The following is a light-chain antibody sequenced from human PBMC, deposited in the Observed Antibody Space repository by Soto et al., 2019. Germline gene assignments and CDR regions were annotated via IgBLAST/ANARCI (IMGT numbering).Light chain of an antibody. CDR3: QQSYSTPF. CDR2: AAS. J-gene: IGKJ2*01. CDR1: QSISSY. Sequence: DIQMTQSPSSLSASVGDRVTITCRASQSISSYLNWYQQKPGKAPKLLIYAASSLQSGVPSRFSSSGSGTDFTLTISSLQPEDFATYYCQQSYSTPFFGQGTKLEIK. V-gene: IGKV1-39*01.